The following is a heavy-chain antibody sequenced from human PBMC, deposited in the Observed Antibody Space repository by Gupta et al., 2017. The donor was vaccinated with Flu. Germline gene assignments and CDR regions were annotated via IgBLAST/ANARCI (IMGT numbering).Heavy chain of an antibody. D-gene: IGHD6-19*01. CDR3: ARALEAVAGTDYFDY. V-gene: IGHV1-2*02. CDR1: GYTFTGYY. J-gene: IGHJ4*02. CDR2: INPNSGGT. Sequence: QVQLVQSGAEVKKPGASVKVSCKASGYTFTGYYMNWVRQAPGQGLEWMGWINPNSGGTNYAQKFQGRVTMTRDTSISTAYMELSRLRSDDTAVYYCARALEAVAGTDYFDYWGQGTLVTVSS.